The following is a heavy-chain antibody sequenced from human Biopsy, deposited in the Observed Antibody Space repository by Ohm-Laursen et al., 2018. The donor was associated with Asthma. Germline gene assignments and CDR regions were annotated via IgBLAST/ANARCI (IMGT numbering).Heavy chain of an antibody. CDR1: GFTFSIYD. V-gene: IGHV3-30*03. Sequence: SLRLSCTASGFTFSIYDIHWVRQAPGKGLEWVAVISYDGGNKFYGDSVKGRFTLSRDNSRNTLYLQMNSLRVEDTAIYYCARTHERWTSIQDDALDIWGQGRMVIVSS. J-gene: IGHJ3*02. CDR2: ISYDGGNK. D-gene: IGHD4-23*01. CDR3: ARTHERWTSIQDDALDI.